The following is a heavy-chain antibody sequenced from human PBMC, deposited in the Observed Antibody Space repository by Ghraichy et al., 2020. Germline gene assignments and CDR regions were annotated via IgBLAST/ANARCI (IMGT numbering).Heavy chain of an antibody. J-gene: IGHJ6*03. CDR3: ARVDCSSTSCYPHYYYYYMDV. CDR1: GFTVSSNY. CDR2: IYSGCST. Sequence: GGSLRLTCAASGFTVSSNYMSWVRQAPGKGMEWDSVIYSGCSTYYADSVKGRFTISRDNSKNTLYLQMNSLRAEATAVYYCARVDCSSTSCYPHYYYYYMDVWSKGTAVTVSS. V-gene: IGHV3-53*01. D-gene: IGHD2-2*01.